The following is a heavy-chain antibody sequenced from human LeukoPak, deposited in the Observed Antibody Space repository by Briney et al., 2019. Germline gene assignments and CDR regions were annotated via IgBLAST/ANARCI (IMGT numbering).Heavy chain of an antibody. CDR1: GYSLSSGYS. Sequence: SETLSLTCAVSGYSLSSGYSWGWIRQPPGKGLEWIGYIYHSGSTYYNPSLKSRVTISVDTSQNQFSLKLSSVTAADTAVYYCARTNYYGSGNYAKFDYWGQGTLVTVSS. CDR3: ARTNYYGSGNYAKFDY. J-gene: IGHJ4*02. D-gene: IGHD3-10*01. V-gene: IGHV4-38-2*01. CDR2: IYHSGST.